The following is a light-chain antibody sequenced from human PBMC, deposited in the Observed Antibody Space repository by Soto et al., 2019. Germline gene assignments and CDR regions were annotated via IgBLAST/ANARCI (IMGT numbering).Light chain of an antibody. CDR3: QKYYSTLPLT. J-gene: IGKJ4*01. CDR2: WAS. V-gene: IGKV4-1*01. CDR1: QSVLYSSNNKNY. Sequence: DIVMTQSPDSLAVSLGERATINCKSSQSVLYSSNNKNYLAWYQQKPGQPPKLLIYWASTRESGVPDRFSGSGSGTDFTLTISSLQAEDVAVYYCQKYYSTLPLTFGGGTKVEIK.